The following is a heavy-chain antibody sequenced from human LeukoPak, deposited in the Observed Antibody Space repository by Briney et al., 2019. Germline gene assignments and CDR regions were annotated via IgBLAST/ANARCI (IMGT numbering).Heavy chain of an antibody. J-gene: IGHJ6*03. D-gene: IGHD3-3*01. CDR1: GFTMRTYG. V-gene: IGHV3-23*01. Sequence: GGSLRLSCVASGFTMRTYGMSWVRQAPGKGLEWVSGTPSGGDNTYYADSVRGRFTISRDNYENTLYLQINSLRVEDTAIYYCAKDSEYYDFWSRYNHYSYHYMDVWGKGTTVTVSS. CDR3: AKDSEYYDFWSRYNHYSYHYMDV. CDR2: TPSGGDNT.